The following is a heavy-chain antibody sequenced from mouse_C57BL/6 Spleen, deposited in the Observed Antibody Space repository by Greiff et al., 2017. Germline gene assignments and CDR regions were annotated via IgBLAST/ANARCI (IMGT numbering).Heavy chain of an antibody. J-gene: IGHJ4*01. D-gene: IGHD1-1*01. CDR1: GFTFSSYA. CDR3: TRAPSSYYYGSSPGLMDY. V-gene: IGHV5-9-1*02. CDR2: ISSGDDYI. Sequence: EVKLVESGEGLVKPGGSLKLSCAASGFTFSSYAMSWVRQTPEKRLEWVAYISSGDDYIYYADTVKGRFTISRDNARNTLYLQMSSLKSEDTAMYYCTRAPSSYYYGSSPGLMDYWGQGTSVTVSS.